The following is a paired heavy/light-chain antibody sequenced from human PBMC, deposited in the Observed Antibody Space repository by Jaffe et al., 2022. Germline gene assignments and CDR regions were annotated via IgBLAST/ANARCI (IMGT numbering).Heavy chain of an antibody. J-gene: IGHJ6*03. Sequence: EVQLVQSGAEVKKPGESLKISCKGSGYSFTSYWIGWVRQMPGKGLEWMGIIYPGDSDTRYSPSFQGQVTISADKSISTAYLQWSSLKASDTAMYYCARRGLKSIAARPGYYYMDVWGKGTTVTVSS. CDR2: IYPGDSDT. D-gene: IGHD6-6*01. V-gene: IGHV5-51*03. CDR1: GYSFTSYW. CDR3: ARRGLKSIAARPGYYYMDV.
Light chain of an antibody. CDR2: DVS. V-gene: IGLV2-11*01. Sequence: QSALTQPRSVSGSPGQSVTISCTGTSSDVGGYNYVSWYQQHPGKAPKLMIYDVSKRPSGVPDRFSGSKSGNTASLTISGLQAEDEADYYCCSYAGSYTFAVFGGGTKLTVL. CDR1: SSDVGGYNY. CDR3: CSYAGSYTFAV. J-gene: IGLJ2*01.